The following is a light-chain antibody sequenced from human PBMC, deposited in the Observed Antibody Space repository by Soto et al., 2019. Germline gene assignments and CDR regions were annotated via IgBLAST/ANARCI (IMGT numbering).Light chain of an antibody. Sequence: EIVLPQSPDTLSLSPGERATLSCRASQSVSNSYLTWYQQKPGQAPRLLIYDASSRATGIPDRFSASGSGTDFTLTISRLEPEDFAVYYCQEYDSSPRTFGQGTKVEIK. CDR3: QEYDSSPRT. CDR2: DAS. CDR1: QSVSNSY. V-gene: IGKV3-20*01. J-gene: IGKJ1*01.